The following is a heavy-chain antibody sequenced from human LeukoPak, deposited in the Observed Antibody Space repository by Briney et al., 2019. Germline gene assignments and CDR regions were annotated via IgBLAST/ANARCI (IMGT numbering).Heavy chain of an antibody. CDR2: INHSGST. CDR3: AASSGYYGFDY. Sequence: SETLSLTCAVYGGSFSGYYWSWIRQPPGKGLEWIGEINHSGSTNYNPSLKSRVTISVDTSKNQFSLKLSSVTAADTAVYYCAASSGYYGFDYWGQGTLVTVSS. D-gene: IGHD3-22*01. J-gene: IGHJ4*02. V-gene: IGHV4-34*01. CDR1: GGSFSGYY.